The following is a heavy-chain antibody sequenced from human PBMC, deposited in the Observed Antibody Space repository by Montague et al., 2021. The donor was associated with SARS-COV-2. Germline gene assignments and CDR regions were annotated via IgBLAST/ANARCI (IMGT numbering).Heavy chain of an antibody. CDR3: ARDLLTGYLPYYYYMDV. Sequence: CAISGDSVSSNSAAWNWIRQSPSRGLEWLGRTYYRSKWYNDYAVSVKGRITINPDTSKNQFSLQLNSVTPEDTTVYYCARDLLTGYLPYYYYMDVWGKGTTVTVSS. D-gene: IGHD3-9*01. CDR1: GDSVSSNSAA. V-gene: IGHV6-1*01. J-gene: IGHJ6*03. CDR2: TYYRSKWYN.